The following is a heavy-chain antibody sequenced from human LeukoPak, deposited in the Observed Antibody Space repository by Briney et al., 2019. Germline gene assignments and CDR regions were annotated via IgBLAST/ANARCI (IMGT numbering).Heavy chain of an antibody. CDR3: ASRRDGYNYGYYYYYYYMDV. CDR1: GFTFSSYG. Sequence: GGSLRLSCAASGFTFSSYGMSWVRQAPGKGLEWVSAISGSGGSTYYADSVKGRFTISRDNSKNTLYLQMNSLRAEDTAVYYCASRRDGYNYGYYYYYYYMDVWGKGTTVTISS. J-gene: IGHJ6*03. CDR2: ISGSGGST. V-gene: IGHV3-23*01. D-gene: IGHD5-24*01.